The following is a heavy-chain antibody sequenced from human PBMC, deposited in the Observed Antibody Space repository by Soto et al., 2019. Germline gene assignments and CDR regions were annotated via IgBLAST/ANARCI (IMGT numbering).Heavy chain of an antibody. CDR2: ISYDGSNK. Sequence: QVQLVESGGGVVQPGRSLRLSCAASGFTFSSYAMHWVRQAPGKGLEWVAVISYDGSNKYYADSVKGRFTISRDNSKNTLYLQMNSLRAEDTAVYYCARAAYSSSWYRPHYYYGMDVWGQETTVTVSS. CDR3: ARAAYSSSWYRPHYYYGMDV. CDR1: GFTFSSYA. J-gene: IGHJ6*02. D-gene: IGHD6-13*01. V-gene: IGHV3-30-3*01.